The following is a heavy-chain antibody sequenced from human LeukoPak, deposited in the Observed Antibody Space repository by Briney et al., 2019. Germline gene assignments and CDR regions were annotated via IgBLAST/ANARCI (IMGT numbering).Heavy chain of an antibody. CDR2: ISGSGAGS. J-gene: IGHJ4*02. CDR1: GFTFSSYA. V-gene: IGHV3-23*01. D-gene: IGHD6-6*01. Sequence: GGSLRFSCAASGFTFSSYAMSWVRQAPGKGLEWVSVISGSGAGSYYADSVKGRVTVSRDNSKNTVFLQMNSLRAEDTAVYYCAKHPDFSSSSQHFDFWGQGTLVTVSS. CDR3: AKHPDFSSSSQHFDF.